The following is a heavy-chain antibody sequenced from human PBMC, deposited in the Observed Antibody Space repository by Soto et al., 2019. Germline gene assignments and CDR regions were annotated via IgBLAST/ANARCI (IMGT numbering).Heavy chain of an antibody. D-gene: IGHD3-10*01. J-gene: IGHJ5*02. CDR3: ARERRITMVRGVNNWFDP. CDR1: GYTFTSYG. CDR2: ISAYNGNT. V-gene: IGHV1-18*04. Sequence: ASVKVSCKASGYTFTSYGISWVRQAPGQGLEWMGWISAYNGNTNYAQKLQGRVTMTTDTSTSTAYMELRSLRSDDTAVYYCARERRITMVRGVNNWFDPWGQGILVTVSS.